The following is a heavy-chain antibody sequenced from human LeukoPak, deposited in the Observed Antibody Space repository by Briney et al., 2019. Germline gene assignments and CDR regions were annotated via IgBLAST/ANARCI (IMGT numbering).Heavy chain of an antibody. V-gene: IGHV3-21*01. J-gene: IGHJ4*02. Sequence: GGSLRLSCAASGFTFSTYSMNWVRQAPGKGLEGGSSFSSSYNYTYYAESLKGRLTISRDNAKNALYLQMSSLRAEDTAVYYCARADGGDLDYWGQGTLVTVSS. CDR3: ARADGGDLDY. CDR1: GFTFSTYS. CDR2: FSSSYNYT. D-gene: IGHD2-21*02.